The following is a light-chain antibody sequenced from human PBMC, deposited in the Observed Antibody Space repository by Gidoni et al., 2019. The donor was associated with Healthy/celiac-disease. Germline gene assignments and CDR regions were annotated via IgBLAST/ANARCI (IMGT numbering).Light chain of an antibody. V-gene: IGKV1-8*01. Sequence: AIRLTQSPSSLSASKGDRVTITCRASQGISSYLPWYQQKPGKAPKLLIYAASTLQSGVPSRFSGSGSGTDFTLTISCLQSEDFATYYCQQCYSYPHTFGPGTKVEIK. CDR3: QQCYSYPHT. J-gene: IGKJ3*01. CDR2: AAS. CDR1: QGISSY.